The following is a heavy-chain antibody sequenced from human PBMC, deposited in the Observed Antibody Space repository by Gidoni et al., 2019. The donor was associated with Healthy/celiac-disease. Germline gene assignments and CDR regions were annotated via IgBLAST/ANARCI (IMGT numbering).Heavy chain of an antibody. CDR1: GVIFSSYA. J-gene: IGHJ4*02. Sequence: EVQLLESGVGLVQPGGSLRLSCAASGVIFSSYAMSWVRQAPGKGLEWVSAISCSGGSTYYADSGKGRFTISRDNSKNTLYLQMNSLRAEDTAVYYCAKVRKDVGNYWGQGTLVTVSS. D-gene: IGHD7-27*01. V-gene: IGHV3-23*01. CDR3: AKVRKDVGNY. CDR2: ISCSGGST.